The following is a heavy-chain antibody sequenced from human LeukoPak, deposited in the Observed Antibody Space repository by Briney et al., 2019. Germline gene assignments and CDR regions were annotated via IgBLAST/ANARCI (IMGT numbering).Heavy chain of an antibody. CDR2: ISYDGSNK. D-gene: IGHD6-13*01. J-gene: IGHJ4*02. Sequence: GRSLRLSCAASGFTFGSYGMHWVRQAPGKGLEWVAVISYDGSNKYYADSVKGRFTISRDNSKNTLYLQMNSLRAEDTAVYYCAKDYSSSYDYWGQGTLVTVSS. CDR1: GFTFGSYG. V-gene: IGHV3-30*18. CDR3: AKDYSSSYDY.